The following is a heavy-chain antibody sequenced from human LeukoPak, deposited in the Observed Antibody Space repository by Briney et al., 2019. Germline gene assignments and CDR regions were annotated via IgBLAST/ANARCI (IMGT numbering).Heavy chain of an antibody. Sequence: SETLSLTCAVSGGSISSGGYSWSWIRQPPGKGLEWIGYIYHGGSTYYNPSLKSRVTISVDRSKNQFSLKLSSVTAADTAVYYCARARGVEMATIPNFYWYFDLWGRGTLVTVSS. V-gene: IGHV4-30-2*01. CDR1: GGSISSGGYS. D-gene: IGHD5-12*01. J-gene: IGHJ2*01. CDR2: IYHGGST. CDR3: ARARGVEMATIPNFYWYFDL.